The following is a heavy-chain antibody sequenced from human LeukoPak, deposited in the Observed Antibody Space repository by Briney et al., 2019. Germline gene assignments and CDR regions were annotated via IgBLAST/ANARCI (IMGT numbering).Heavy chain of an antibody. CDR2: TYYRSEWYN. J-gene: IGHJ4*02. D-gene: IGHD1-26*01. V-gene: IGHV6-1*01. CDR3: ARDVGARPRVFDY. Sequence: SQTLSLTCAISGASFSSNSAAWGWIRQSPSRGLEWLGRTYYRSEWYNDYAVSVKSRITINPDTSKNQFSLQLNSVTPEDTAMYYCARDVGARPRVFDYWGQGILVTVSS. CDR1: GASFSSNSAA.